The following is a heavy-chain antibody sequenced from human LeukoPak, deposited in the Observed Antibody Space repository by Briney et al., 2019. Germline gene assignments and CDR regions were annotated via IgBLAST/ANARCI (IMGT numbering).Heavy chain of an antibody. Sequence: KPSETLSLTCTVPGGSISSYYWSWIRQPPGKGLEWIGYIYYSGSTNYNPSLKSRVTISVDTSKNQFSLKLSSVTAADTAVYYCARGYYDSSGYYQYIFDYWGQGTLVTVSS. V-gene: IGHV4-59*01. CDR1: GGSISSYY. CDR3: ARGYYDSSGYYQYIFDY. D-gene: IGHD3-22*01. CDR2: IYYSGST. J-gene: IGHJ4*02.